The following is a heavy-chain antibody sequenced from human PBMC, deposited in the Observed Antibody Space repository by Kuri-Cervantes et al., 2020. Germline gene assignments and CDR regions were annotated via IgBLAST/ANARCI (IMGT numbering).Heavy chain of an antibody. CDR3: ARDSESSSSFFY. D-gene: IGHD6-6*01. CDR1: GYTFTSYG. V-gene: IGHV1-69*05. CDR2: IIPIFGTA. Sequence: SVKVSCKASGYTFTSYGISWVRQAPGQGLEWMGGIIPIFGTANYAQKFQGRVTITTDESTSTAYMELSSLGSEDTAVYYCARDSESSSSFFYWGQGTLVTVSS. J-gene: IGHJ4*02.